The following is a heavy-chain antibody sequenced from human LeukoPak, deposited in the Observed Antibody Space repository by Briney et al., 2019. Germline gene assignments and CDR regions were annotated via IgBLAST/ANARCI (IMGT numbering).Heavy chain of an antibody. CDR1: GDSVSSNSAA. D-gene: IGHD6-19*01. V-gene: IGHV6-1*01. Sequence: SQTLSLTCAISGDSVSSNSAAWNWIRQSPSRGLEWLGRTYYRPKWYNDYAVSVKSRITINPDTSKNQFSLQLNSVTPEDTAVYYCARGELGLAVAGTWFDYWGQGTLVTVSS. CDR3: ARGELGLAVAGTWFDY. CDR2: TYYRPKWYN. J-gene: IGHJ4*02.